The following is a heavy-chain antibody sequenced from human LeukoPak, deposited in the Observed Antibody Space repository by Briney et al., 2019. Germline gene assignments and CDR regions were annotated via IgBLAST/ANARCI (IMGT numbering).Heavy chain of an antibody. CDR2: INHSGST. D-gene: IGHD1-7*01. V-gene: IGHV4-34*01. CDR1: GGSFSGYY. CDR3: ARGGGLELRQLDY. J-gene: IGHJ4*02. Sequence: SETLSLTCAVYGGSFSGYYWSWIRQPPGKGLERIGEINHSGSTNYNPSLKSRVTISVDTSKNQFSLKLSSVTAADTAVYYCARGGGLELRQLDYWGQGTLVTVSS.